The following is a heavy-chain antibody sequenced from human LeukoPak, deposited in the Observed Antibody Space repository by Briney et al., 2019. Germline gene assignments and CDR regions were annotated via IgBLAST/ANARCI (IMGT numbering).Heavy chain of an antibody. CDR1: GYTFTAYY. J-gene: IGHJ5*02. CDR2: INPNTGDT. Sequence: WASVMVSCKASGYTFTAYYVHWVRQAPGQGLEWIGWINPNTGDTNYAPKFQGRVTMIKDTSTNSAYMELNKLTPDDTAVYYCGRGNKSFDPWGQGTLVTVSS. CDR3: GRGNKSFDP. V-gene: IGHV1-2*02.